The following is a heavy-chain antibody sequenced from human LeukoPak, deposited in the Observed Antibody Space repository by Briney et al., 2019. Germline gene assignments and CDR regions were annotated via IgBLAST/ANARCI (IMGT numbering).Heavy chain of an antibody. V-gene: IGHV1-69*04. CDR2: IIPIFGIA. CDR3: ARGGPYSGSYYFDY. D-gene: IGHD1-26*01. J-gene: IGHJ4*02. Sequence: SVKVSCKASGGTFSSYAISWVRQAPGQGLEWMGRIIPIFGIANYAQKFQGRVTITADKSTSTAYMELSSLRSEDTAVYYCARGGPYSGSYYFDYWGQGTLVTVSS. CDR1: GGTFSSYA.